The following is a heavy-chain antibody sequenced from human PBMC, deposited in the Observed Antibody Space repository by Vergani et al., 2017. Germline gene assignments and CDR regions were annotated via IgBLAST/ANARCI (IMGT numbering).Heavy chain of an antibody. CDR1: GFTFDDYA. CDR3: AKAGYCSSTSCYTEWYFDL. V-gene: IGHV3-9*01. D-gene: IGHD2-2*02. Sequence: EVQLVESGGGLVQPGRSLRLSCAASGFTFDDYAMHWGRQAPGKGLEWVSGISWNSGSIGYADTVKGRFTISRDNAKNSLYLQMNSLRAEDTALYYCAKAGYCSSTSCYTEWYFDLWGRGTLVTVSS. J-gene: IGHJ2*01. CDR2: ISWNSGSI.